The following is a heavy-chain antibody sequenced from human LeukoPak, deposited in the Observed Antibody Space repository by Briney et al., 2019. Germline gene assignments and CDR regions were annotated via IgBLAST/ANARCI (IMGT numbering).Heavy chain of an antibody. D-gene: IGHD2-15*01. V-gene: IGHV1-18*01. CDR3: AGAVPKDLGYCSGGSCYSDFDWFDP. Sequence: ASVKVSCMASGYTFTRYGIIWVRQAPGQGLEWMGWISGNSGNTNYAQKLQGRVTMTTDTSTSTAYMELRSLRSDDTAVYYCAGAVPKDLGYCSGGSCYSDFDWFDPWGQGTLVTVSS. CDR1: GYTFTRYG. CDR2: ISGNSGNT. J-gene: IGHJ5*02.